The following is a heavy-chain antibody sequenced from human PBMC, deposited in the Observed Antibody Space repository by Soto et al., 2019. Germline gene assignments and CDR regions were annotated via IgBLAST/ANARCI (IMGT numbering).Heavy chain of an antibody. CDR3: ARYDSSGYYWPYYYYGMDV. CDR2: ISDSSSYI. Sequence: GGSLRLSCAAPGFPFSNYSMNWVRPAPGKGLEWVSSISDSSSYIYYADSVKGRFTISRDNAKNSLYLQMNSLRAEDTAVYFCARYDSSGYYWPYYYYGMDVWGQGTTVTVSS. J-gene: IGHJ6*02. D-gene: IGHD3-22*01. V-gene: IGHV3-21*01. CDR1: GFPFSNYS.